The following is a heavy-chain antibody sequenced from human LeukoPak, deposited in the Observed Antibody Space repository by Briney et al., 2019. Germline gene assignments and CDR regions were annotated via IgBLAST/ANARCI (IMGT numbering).Heavy chain of an antibody. V-gene: IGHV4-30-2*01. Sequence: PSETLSLTCAVSGGSISSGGYSWSWIRQPPGKGLEWIGYIYHSGSTYYNPSLKSRVTISVDRSKDQFSLKLSSVTAADTAVYYCARASDYGDYVYYFDYWGQGTLVTVSS. CDR3: ARASDYGDYVYYFDY. J-gene: IGHJ4*02. CDR1: GGSISSGGYS. CDR2: IYHSGST. D-gene: IGHD4-17*01.